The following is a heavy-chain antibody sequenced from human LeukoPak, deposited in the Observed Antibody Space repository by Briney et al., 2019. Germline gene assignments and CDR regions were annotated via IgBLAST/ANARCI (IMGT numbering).Heavy chain of an antibody. D-gene: IGHD1-1*01. J-gene: IGHJ4*02. CDR2: IRSKANSYAT. CDR3: TRLSGTGTTD. V-gene: IGHV3-73*01. Sequence: GGSLRLSCAASGFTVSGSAIHWVCQASGKGLEWVGRIRSKANSYATAYAASVKGRFTISRDDSKNTAYLQMNSLKTEDTAVYYCTRLSGTGTTDWGQGTLVTVSS. CDR1: GFTVSGSA.